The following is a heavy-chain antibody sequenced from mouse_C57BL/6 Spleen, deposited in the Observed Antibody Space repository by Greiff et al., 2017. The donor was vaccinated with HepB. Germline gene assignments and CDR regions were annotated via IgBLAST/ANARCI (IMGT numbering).Heavy chain of an antibody. D-gene: IGHD3-2*02. CDR2: INPNNGGT. CDR3: ARRGEQLRPLGY. J-gene: IGHJ4*01. V-gene: IGHV1-26*01. Sequence: VQLQQSGPELVKPGASVKISCKASGYTFTDYYMNWVKQSHGKSLEWIGDINPNNGGTSYNQKFKGKATLTVDKSSSTAYMELRSLTSEDSAVYYCARRGEQLRPLGYWGQGTSVTVSS. CDR1: GYTFTDYY.